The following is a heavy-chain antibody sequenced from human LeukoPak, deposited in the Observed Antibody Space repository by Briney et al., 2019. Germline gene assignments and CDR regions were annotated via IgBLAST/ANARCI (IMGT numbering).Heavy chain of an antibody. CDR1: GGSISSYY. Sequence: SETLSLTCTVSGGSISSYYWSWIRQPPGKGLEWIGYTYYSGSTNYNPSLKSRVTISVDTSKNQFSLKLSSVTAADTAVYYCARGGSGWFLFDYWGQGTLVTVSS. D-gene: IGHD6-19*01. CDR2: TYYSGST. J-gene: IGHJ4*02. V-gene: IGHV4-59*01. CDR3: ARGGSGWFLFDY.